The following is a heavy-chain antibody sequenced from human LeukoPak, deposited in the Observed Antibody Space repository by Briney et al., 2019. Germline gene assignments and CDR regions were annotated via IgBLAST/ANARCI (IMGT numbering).Heavy chain of an antibody. V-gene: IGHV3-53*01. J-gene: IGHJ4*02. Sequence: GGSLRLSCAASGFTVITDDMTWVRQAPGKGLEWVSVLYSDGNTKYADSVQGRFTISRDNSKNILYLEMNSLSPDDTAVYYCARGVEPLAANTLAYWGQGTLVTVSS. CDR3: ARGVEPLAANTLAY. CDR1: GFTVITDD. D-gene: IGHD1-14*01. CDR2: LYSDGNT.